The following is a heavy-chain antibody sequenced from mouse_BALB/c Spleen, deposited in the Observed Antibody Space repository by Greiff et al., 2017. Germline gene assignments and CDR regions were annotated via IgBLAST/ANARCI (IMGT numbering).Heavy chain of an antibody. V-gene: IGHV3-8*02. CDR1: GDSITSGY. D-gene: IGHD1-2*01. Sequence: EVKLEESGPSLVKPSQTLSLTCSVTGDSITSGYWNWIRKFPGNKLEYMGYISYSGSTYYNPSLKSRISITRDTSKNQYYLQLNSVTTEDTATYYCARYNHYYGYAMDYWGQGTSVTVSS. CDR2: ISYSGST. CDR3: ARYNHYYGYAMDY. J-gene: IGHJ4*01.